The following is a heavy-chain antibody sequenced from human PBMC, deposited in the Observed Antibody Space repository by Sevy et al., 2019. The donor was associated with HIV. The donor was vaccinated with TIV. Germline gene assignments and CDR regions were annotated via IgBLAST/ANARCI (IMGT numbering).Heavy chain of an antibody. D-gene: IGHD2-21*02. Sequence: GGSLRLSCSASGFTFSSYALLWVRQAPGKGLEWVSLISYDGRNKYYSDSVKGQFAISRDESKTTLFLQMESLRTEDTAIYYCARVGVSYCTDDCYHRFDYWGRRTLVTVSS. V-gene: IGHV3-30*09. CDR2: ISYDGRNK. CDR3: ARVGVSYCTDDCYHRFDY. CDR1: GFTFSSYA. J-gene: IGHJ4*02.